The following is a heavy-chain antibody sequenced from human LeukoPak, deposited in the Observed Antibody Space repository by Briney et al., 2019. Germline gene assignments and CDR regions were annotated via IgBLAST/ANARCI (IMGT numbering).Heavy chain of an antibody. CDR3: ARAALNARYYYYMDV. Sequence: SETLSLTCTVSGYSISSGYYWGWIRQPPGKGLEWIGSIYHSGSTYYNPSLKSRVTISVDTSKNQFSLKLSSVTAADTAVYYCARAALNARYYYYMDVWGKGTTVTVSS. V-gene: IGHV4-38-2*02. CDR2: IYHSGST. J-gene: IGHJ6*03. CDR1: GYSISSGYY.